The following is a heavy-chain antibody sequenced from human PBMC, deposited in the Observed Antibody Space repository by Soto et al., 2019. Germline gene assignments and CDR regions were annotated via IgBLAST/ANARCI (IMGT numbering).Heavy chain of an antibody. CDR2: INPSGGST. V-gene: IGHV1-46*01. D-gene: IGHD2-2*01. J-gene: IGHJ6*03. CDR1: GYTFTSYY. Sequence: GASVKVSCKASGYTFTSYYMHWVRQAPGQGLEWMGIINPSGGSTSYAQKFQGRVTMTRDTSTSTVYMELSSLRSEDTAVYYCARGGIVVVPAEGYYYMDVWGKGTTVTVSS. CDR3: ARGGIVVVPAEGYYYMDV.